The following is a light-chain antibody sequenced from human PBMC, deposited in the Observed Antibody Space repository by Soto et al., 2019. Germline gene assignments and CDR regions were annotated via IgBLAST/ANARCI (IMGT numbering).Light chain of an antibody. CDR1: QSISSY. J-gene: IGKJ1*01. V-gene: IGKV1-39*01. CDR3: QQYINAPQT. Sequence: DIQMTQSPSSLSASVGDRVTITCRASQSISSYLNWYQQKPGKAPKLLIYAASSLQSGVPSRFSGSGSGTDFTLTISSLQPEDVAVYYCQQYINAPQTFGQGTKVEIK. CDR2: AAS.